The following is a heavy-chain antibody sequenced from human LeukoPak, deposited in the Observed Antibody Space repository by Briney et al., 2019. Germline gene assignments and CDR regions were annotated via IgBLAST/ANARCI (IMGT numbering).Heavy chain of an antibody. CDR1: GDSISSSSYY. D-gene: IGHD2/OR15-2a*01. CDR2: IYYSGST. Sequence: SETLSLMCTASGDSISSSSYYWSWIRQPPVKGLEWIGSIYYSGSTYYNPSLKSRVTVSVDTSKNQFSLKLSSVTAADTAVYYCARLRRNIANHWGQGTLVTVSS. V-gene: IGHV4-39*01. J-gene: IGHJ5*02. CDR3: ARLRRNIANH.